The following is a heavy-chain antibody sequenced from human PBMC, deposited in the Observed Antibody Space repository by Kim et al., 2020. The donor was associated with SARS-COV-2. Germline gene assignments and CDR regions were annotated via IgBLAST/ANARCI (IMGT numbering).Heavy chain of an antibody. Sequence: SVKVSCKASGGTFSSYAISWVRQAPGQGLEWMGGIIPIFGTANYAQKFQGRVTITADESTSTAYMELSSLRSEDTAVYYCARGGDYYDSSGYGVYGMDVWGQGTTVTVSS. D-gene: IGHD3-22*01. CDR1: GGTFSSYA. CDR3: ARGGDYYDSSGYGVYGMDV. CDR2: IIPIFGTA. V-gene: IGHV1-69*13. J-gene: IGHJ6*02.